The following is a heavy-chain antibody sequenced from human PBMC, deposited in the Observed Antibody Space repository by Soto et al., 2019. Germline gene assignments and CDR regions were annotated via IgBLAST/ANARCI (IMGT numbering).Heavy chain of an antibody. CDR1: GQSFSGHY. CDR3: ARGSGIVALPGELEDVNYDF. D-gene: IGHD1-1*01. CDR2: ISESGST. J-gene: IGHJ4*02. Sequence: QVQLQQWGAGLVKPSETLSLSCAVYGQSFSGHYWAWIRQPPGKGLEWIGEISESGSTYYNPSLNSRVTISTDTSKNQFSLKLNSVTAADTAAYFCARGSGIVALPGELEDVNYDFWGQGTLVNVSS. V-gene: IGHV4-34*01.